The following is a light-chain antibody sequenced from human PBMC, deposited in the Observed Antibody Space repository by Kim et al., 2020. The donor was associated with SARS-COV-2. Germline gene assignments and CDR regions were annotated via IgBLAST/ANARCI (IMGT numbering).Light chain of an antibody. CDR2: AAS. V-gene: IGKV1-27*01. CDR1: HGISNY. CDR3: QKYDSAPWT. Sequence: DIQMTQSPSSLSASVGDRVTITCRASHGISNYLAWYQQKPGKVPKLLIYAASTLQSGVPSRFSGSGSGTDFTLTISSLQPEDVATYYCQKYDSAPWTFGQGTKVGIK. J-gene: IGKJ1*01.